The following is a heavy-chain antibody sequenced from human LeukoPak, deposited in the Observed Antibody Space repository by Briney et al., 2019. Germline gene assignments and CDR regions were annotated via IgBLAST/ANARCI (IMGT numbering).Heavy chain of an antibody. D-gene: IGHD2-21*02. Sequence: HGESLKISCKGSGYSFNNYRIGWVRQMPGKGLEWMGIIHPGDSDTRYSPSFQGQVTISADKSISIAYLQWSSLKASDTAMYYCARLAAAYCGGDCYSVNWFDPWGQGTLVTVSS. CDR1: GYSFNNYR. CDR3: ARLAAAYCGGDCYSVNWFDP. V-gene: IGHV5-51*01. J-gene: IGHJ5*02. CDR2: IHPGDSDT.